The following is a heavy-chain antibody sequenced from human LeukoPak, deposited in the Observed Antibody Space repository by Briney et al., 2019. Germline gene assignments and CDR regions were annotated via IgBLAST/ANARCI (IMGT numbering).Heavy chain of an antibody. CDR3: AREYCGGDCYS. CDR2: IHPNSGGT. D-gene: IGHD2-21*02. J-gene: IGHJ5*02. V-gene: IGHV1-2*02. CDR1: GYTFTGYY. Sequence: ASVKVSCTASGYTFTGYYMHWVRQAPGQELEWMGWIHPNSGGTKYAQRFQGRVTVTRDTSISTVYMELSSLRSEDTAVYYCAREYCGGDCYSWGQGTLVTVSS.